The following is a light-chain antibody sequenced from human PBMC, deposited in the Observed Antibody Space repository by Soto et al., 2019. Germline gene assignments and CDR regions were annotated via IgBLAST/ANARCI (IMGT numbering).Light chain of an antibody. Sequence: ANQLTQSPSSLSASVGDRVTITCRASQAISSALAWYQQRPGKPPKLLIYDASTLQSGVPSRFSGTASGTHFALTISNLQPEDFATYYCQQGYTTLWTFGQGTKVDIK. CDR1: QAISSA. CDR3: QQGYTTLWT. V-gene: IGKV1-13*02. J-gene: IGKJ1*01. CDR2: DAS.